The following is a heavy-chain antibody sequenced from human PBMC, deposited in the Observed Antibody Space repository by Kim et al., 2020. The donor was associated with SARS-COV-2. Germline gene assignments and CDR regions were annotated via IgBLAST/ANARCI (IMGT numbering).Heavy chain of an antibody. Sequence: RPIYHPSPQNRVTISVDTSKNQFSLKLTSVTAADTAVYFCARANAKNWFDPWGQGTLVTVSS. CDR3: ARANAKNWFDP. CDR2: RP. V-gene: IGHV4-59*01. D-gene: IGHD2-8*01. J-gene: IGHJ5*01.